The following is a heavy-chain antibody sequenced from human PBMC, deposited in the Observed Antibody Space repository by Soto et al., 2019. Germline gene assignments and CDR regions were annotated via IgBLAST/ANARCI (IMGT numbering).Heavy chain of an antibody. CDR2: ISAYNGNT. V-gene: IGHV1-18*04. CDR3: ARDIAVVNWFDP. CDR1: GHTFTSYG. J-gene: IGHJ5*02. D-gene: IGHD6-19*01. Sequence: GDSVKVSCKASGHTFTSYGISWVRQAPGQGLEWMGWISAYNGNTNYAQKLQGRVTMTTDTSTSTAYMELRSLRSDDTAVYYCARDIAVVNWFDPWGQGTLVTVSS.